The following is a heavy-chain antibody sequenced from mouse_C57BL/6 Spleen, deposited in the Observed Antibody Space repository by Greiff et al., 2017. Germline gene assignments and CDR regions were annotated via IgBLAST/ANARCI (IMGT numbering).Heavy chain of an antibody. CDR3: ARGYFDV. V-gene: IGHV1-69*01. CDR2: IDPSDSYT. J-gene: IGHJ1*03. Sequence: VQLQQPGAELVMPGASVKLSCKASGYTFTSYWMHWVKQRPGQGLEWIGEIDPSDSYTNYNQKFKGKSTLTVNKSSSTAYMQLSSLTSEDSAVYSCARGYFDVWGTGTTVTVSS. CDR1: GYTFTSYW.